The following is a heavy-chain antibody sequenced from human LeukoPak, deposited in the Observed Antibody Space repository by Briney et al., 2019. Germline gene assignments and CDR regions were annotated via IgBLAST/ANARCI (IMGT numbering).Heavy chain of an antibody. CDR2: IYSGGST. CDR1: GFTVSSNY. D-gene: IGHD6-13*01. Sequence: GGSLRLSCAASGFTVSSNYMSWVRQAPGKGLEWVSVIYSGGSTYYADSVKGRFTISRDNSKNTLYVQMNSLRAEDTAVYYCAKMIRPGLAAAVDYWGQGTLVTVSS. J-gene: IGHJ4*02. V-gene: IGHV3-53*01. CDR3: AKMIRPGLAAAVDY.